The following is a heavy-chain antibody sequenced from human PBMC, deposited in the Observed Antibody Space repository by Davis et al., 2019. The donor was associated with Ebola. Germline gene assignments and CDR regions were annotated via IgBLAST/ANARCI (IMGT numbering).Heavy chain of an antibody. V-gene: IGHV3-30*02. CDR2: IWYDGSNK. Sequence: GESLKISCAASGFTFSSYDMHWVRQAPGKGLEWVAVIWYDGSNKYYVDSVKGRFTISRDNSKNTLYLQMNSLRPEDTAVYYCAKDFPGRGMGFDHWGQGTLVTVSS. J-gene: IGHJ4*02. CDR3: AKDFPGRGMGFDH. CDR1: GFTFSSYD. D-gene: IGHD2-15*01.